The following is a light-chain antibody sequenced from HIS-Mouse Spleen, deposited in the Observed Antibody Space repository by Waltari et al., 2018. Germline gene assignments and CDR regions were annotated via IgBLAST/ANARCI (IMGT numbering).Light chain of an antibody. CDR1: QSISSW. Sequence: DIQMTQSPSTLSASVGDRVTITCRASQSISSWLAWYQQKPGKAPKLLIYKASSLESGVPSRFIGSGSGTEFTLTISSLQPDDFATYYCQQYNSYSLTFGGGTKVESK. J-gene: IGKJ4*01. CDR2: KAS. CDR3: QQYNSYSLT. V-gene: IGKV1-5*03.